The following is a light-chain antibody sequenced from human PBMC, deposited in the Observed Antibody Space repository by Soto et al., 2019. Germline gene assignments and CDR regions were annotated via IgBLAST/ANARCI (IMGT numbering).Light chain of an antibody. CDR1: SRDVGSYNY. CDR3: SSYISSSTVVV. J-gene: IGLJ3*02. CDR2: DVS. Sequence: QSVLTQPASVSGSPGQSVTISCTGTSRDVGSYNYVSWHQQHPGKAPKVIITDVSNRPSGVSNRFSGSKSGNTASLTICGLQAEDEADYYCSSYISSSTVVVFGGGTKLTVL. V-gene: IGLV2-14*01.